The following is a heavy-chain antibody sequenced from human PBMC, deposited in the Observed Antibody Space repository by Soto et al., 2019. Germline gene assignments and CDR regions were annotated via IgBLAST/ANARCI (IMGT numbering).Heavy chain of an antibody. CDR2: INPSGGST. D-gene: IGHD5-12*01. J-gene: IGHJ6*02. Sequence: GASVKVSCKASGYTFTSYYMHWVRQAPGQGLEWMGIINPSGGSTSYAQKFQGRVTMTRDTSTSTVYMELSSLRSEDTAVYYCASSTGLIVATNPAAGMDVWGQGTTVTVS. V-gene: IGHV1-46*01. CDR1: GYTFTSYY. CDR3: ASSTGLIVATNPAAGMDV.